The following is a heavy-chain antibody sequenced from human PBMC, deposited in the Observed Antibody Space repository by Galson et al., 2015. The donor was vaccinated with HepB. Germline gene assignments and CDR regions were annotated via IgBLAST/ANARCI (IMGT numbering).Heavy chain of an antibody. CDR3: ARNPAYMGWFDP. D-gene: IGHD3-16*01. CDR1: GYTFTSYD. Sequence: SVKVSCKASGYTFTSYDINWVRQATGQGLEWVGWMNPKSGDTGYAQRFQGRVTMTRDTSISTAYMELSSLISEDTAVYYCARNPAYMGWFDPWGQGTLVTVSS. V-gene: IGHV1-8*01. CDR2: MNPKSGDT. J-gene: IGHJ5*02.